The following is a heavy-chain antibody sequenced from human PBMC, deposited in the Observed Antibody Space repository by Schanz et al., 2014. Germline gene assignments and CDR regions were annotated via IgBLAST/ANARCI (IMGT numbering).Heavy chain of an antibody. CDR1: GFTLSNSD. CDR2: ISSSGSYI. CDR3: AKQIYYDILSVTRN. Sequence: EVQLVESGGYLVQPGGSLRLSCAASGFTLSNSDMHWVRQGTGKGLEWVSSISSSGSYIHYADSVKGRFTISRDNSKSTLYLQMNRLSAEDTAGYCCAKQIYYDILSVTRNWGQGTLXTVSS. D-gene: IGHD3-9*01. V-gene: IGHV3-23*04. J-gene: IGHJ4*02.